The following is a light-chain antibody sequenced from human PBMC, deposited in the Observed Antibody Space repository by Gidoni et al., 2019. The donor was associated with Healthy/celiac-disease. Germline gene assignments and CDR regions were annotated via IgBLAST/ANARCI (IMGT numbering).Light chain of an antibody. J-gene: IGKJ3*01. CDR3: QQRTGD. V-gene: IGKV3-11*01. Sequence: EIVLTQSPATLSLSPGESATLSCRASQSVSSYLAWYTQKPGQVPRLRIYDASNRATGIPARFSGSGSGTDFTLTIRSLEPEAFSVYHCQQRTGDFGPGTKVDIK. CDR1: QSVSSY. CDR2: DAS.